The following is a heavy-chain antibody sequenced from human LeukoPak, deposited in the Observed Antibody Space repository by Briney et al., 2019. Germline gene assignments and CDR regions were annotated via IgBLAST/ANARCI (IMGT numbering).Heavy chain of an antibody. Sequence: PGGSQRLSCAASGFTFSSYGMHWVRQAPGKGLEWVAVISYDGSNKYYADSVKGRFTISRDNSKNTLYLQMNSLRAEDTAVYYCANFLGELSLYTAPPIDYWGQGTLVTVSS. CDR3: ANFLGELSLYTAPPIDY. CDR1: GFTFSSYG. J-gene: IGHJ4*02. CDR2: ISYDGSNK. D-gene: IGHD3-16*02. V-gene: IGHV3-30*18.